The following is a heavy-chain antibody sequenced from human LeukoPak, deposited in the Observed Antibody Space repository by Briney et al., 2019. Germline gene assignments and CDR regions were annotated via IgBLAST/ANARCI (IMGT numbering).Heavy chain of an antibody. Sequence: PGGSLRLSCAASGFTFGSYEMNWVRLAPGKGLEWVSYISSSGSAIYYADSVKGRFTISRDNAKNSLDLQMNSLRDEDTAVYYCARGSSRYSYGYLDYWGQGTLVTVSS. J-gene: IGHJ4*02. D-gene: IGHD5-18*01. CDR3: ARGSSRYSYGYLDY. CDR1: GFTFGSYE. CDR2: ISSSGSAI. V-gene: IGHV3-48*03.